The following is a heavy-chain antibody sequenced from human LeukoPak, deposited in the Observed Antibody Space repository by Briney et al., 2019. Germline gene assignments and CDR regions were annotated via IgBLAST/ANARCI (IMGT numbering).Heavy chain of an antibody. CDR1: GFTFSDYY. V-gene: IGHV3-11*01. Sequence: PGGSLRLSCAASGFTFSDYYMSWIRQAPGKGLEWVSYISSSGSTIYYADSVKGRFTISRDNAKNSLYLKMNSVRAEDTAVYYCARNEVGATNLDYWGQGTLVTVSS. D-gene: IGHD1-26*01. CDR2: ISSSGSTI. J-gene: IGHJ4*02. CDR3: ARNEVGATNLDY.